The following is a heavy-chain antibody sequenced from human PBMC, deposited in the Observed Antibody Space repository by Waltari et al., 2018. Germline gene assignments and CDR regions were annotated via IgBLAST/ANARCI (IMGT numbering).Heavy chain of an antibody. Sequence: EVQLLESGGGLVQPGGSLRLSCAASGFTFSSYAMSWVRQAPGKGLDGVEDMRGSVGRTYYADSVKGRLTMSRDNSKNTLYLQMNSLRAEDTAVYYCAKKGHYYGSGSYYNYWGQGTLVTVSS. J-gene: IGHJ4*02. CDR3: AKKGHYYGSGSYYNY. CDR2: MRGSVGRT. V-gene: IGHV3-23*01. D-gene: IGHD3-10*01. CDR1: GFTFSSYA.